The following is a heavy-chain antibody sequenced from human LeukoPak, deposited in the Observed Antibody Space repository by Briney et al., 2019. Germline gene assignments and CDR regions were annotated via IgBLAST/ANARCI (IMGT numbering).Heavy chain of an antibody. CDR1: GYTFTNYA. J-gene: IGHJ4*02. Sequence: ASVEVSCKASGYTFTNYAVNWLRQAPGQRLEWMGWINAGNGDTKFSQNYQARVTITRDASASTAYMELSSLTSEDTAVYFCARGLWSAHRREYYFDSWGQGTLVTVSS. CDR2: INAGNGDT. D-gene: IGHD3-3*01. V-gene: IGHV1-3*01. CDR3: ARGLWSAHRREYYFDS.